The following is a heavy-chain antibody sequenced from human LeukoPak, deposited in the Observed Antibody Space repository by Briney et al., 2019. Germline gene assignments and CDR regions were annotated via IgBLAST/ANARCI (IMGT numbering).Heavy chain of an antibody. D-gene: IGHD6-13*01. V-gene: IGHV4-31*03. J-gene: IGHJ4*02. CDR3: ARYSSSWSPYYFDY. CDR2: IYYSGST. Sequence: SGTLSLTCTVSGGSISSGGYYWSWIRQHPGKGLEWIGYIYYSGSTYYNPSLKSRVTISVDTSKNQFSLKLSSVTAADTAVYYCARYSSSWSPYYFDYWGQGTLVTVSS. CDR1: GGSISSGGYY.